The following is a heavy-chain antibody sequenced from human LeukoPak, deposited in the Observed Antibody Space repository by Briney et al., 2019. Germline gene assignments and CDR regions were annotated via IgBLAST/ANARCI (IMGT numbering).Heavy chain of an antibody. CDR1: GFTFSSYS. CDR3: AREQSSSFFDY. CDR2: ISSSSSYI. V-gene: IGHV3-21*01. D-gene: IGHD6-13*01. J-gene: IGHJ4*02. Sequence: GGSLRLSCAASGFTFSSYSMNWVRQAPGKGLEWVSSISSSSSYIYYADSVKGRFTISRDNAKNSLYLQMNSLRAEDTAVYYCAREQSSSFFDYWGQGTLVTVSS.